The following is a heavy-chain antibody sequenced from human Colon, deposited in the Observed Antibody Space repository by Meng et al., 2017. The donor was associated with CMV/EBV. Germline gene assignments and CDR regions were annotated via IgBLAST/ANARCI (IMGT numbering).Heavy chain of an antibody. V-gene: IGHV5-51*01. Sequence: KVSCKGSGYSFTSYWIGWVRQMPGKGLEWMGIIYPGDSDTRYSPSFKGQVTISADKSISTAYLQWSSLKASDTAMYYCARGSGSGSPCMDVWGQGTTVTVSS. CDR2: IYPGDSDT. D-gene: IGHD3-10*01. CDR3: ARGSGSGSPCMDV. CDR1: GYSFTSYW. J-gene: IGHJ6*02.